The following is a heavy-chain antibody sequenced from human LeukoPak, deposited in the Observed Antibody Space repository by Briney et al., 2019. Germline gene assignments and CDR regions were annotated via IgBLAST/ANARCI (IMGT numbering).Heavy chain of an antibody. Sequence: SETLSLTCAVSGGSIDRNNWYSWVRQPPGKGLEWIGEIYYSGSTNYNPSLKSRVTISVDTSKDQFSLKLSSVTAADTAVYYCARHSDSSSWSAFDYWGQGTLVTVSS. V-gene: IGHV4-4*02. CDR1: GGSIDRNNW. CDR3: ARHSDSSSWSAFDY. D-gene: IGHD6-13*01. CDR2: IYYSGST. J-gene: IGHJ4*02.